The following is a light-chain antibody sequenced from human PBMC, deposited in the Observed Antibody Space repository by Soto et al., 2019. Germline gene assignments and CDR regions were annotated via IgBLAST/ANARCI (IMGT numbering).Light chain of an antibody. J-gene: IGKJ5*01. Sequence: DIQMTQSPSSLSASVVDIVNINFHASQDSPTYLAWYQQKPGKAPKLLIYGVSTLQNGVPSRFSGAGSGTEFTLTITSLQPEDSATYYCQQLNHYPLTFGQGTRLEIK. CDR1: QDSPTY. CDR3: QQLNHYPLT. CDR2: GVS. V-gene: IGKV1-9*01.